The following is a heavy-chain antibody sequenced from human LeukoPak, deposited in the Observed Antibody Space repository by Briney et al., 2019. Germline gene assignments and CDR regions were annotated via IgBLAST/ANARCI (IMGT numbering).Heavy chain of an antibody. J-gene: IGHJ4*02. V-gene: IGHV1-46*01. CDR3: ARGFTVYRLSLDY. CDR1: GYTFTSYY. CDR2: INPSGGST. Sequence: ASVKVSCKASGYTFTSYYVHWVRQAPGQGLEWMGFINPSGGSTSYAQQFQGRVTMSRDTSTSTVYMELSSLRSEDTAVYYCARGFTVYRLSLDYWGQGTLVTVSS. D-gene: IGHD3-16*02.